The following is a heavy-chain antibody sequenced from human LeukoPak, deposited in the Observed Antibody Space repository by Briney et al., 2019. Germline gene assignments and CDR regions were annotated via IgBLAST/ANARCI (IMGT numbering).Heavy chain of an antibody. CDR2: IYYTGKI. D-gene: IGHD6-19*01. Sequence: SETLSLTCAVSGRSINSHYWGWIRQPPGKGLQWIGDIYYTGKINYNPSLKSRVTITLDTSKDHLSLNLTSVLAADTAIYYCVRRDTGWNYFDYWGQGILVTVSS. J-gene: IGHJ4*02. CDR1: GRSINSHY. V-gene: IGHV4-59*08. CDR3: VRRDTGWNYFDY.